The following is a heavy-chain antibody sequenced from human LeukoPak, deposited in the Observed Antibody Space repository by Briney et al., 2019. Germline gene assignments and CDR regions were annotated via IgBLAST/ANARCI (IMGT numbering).Heavy chain of an antibody. J-gene: IGHJ3*01. CDR3: AREFRTTTWSFDAFDL. D-gene: IGHD1/OR15-1a*01. V-gene: IGHV1-2*02. CDR2: INPTSGAT. Sequence: ASLKVSCKASGYTFTDYYMHWVRQAPGQGFDWVGWINPTSGATNYAQKFQGRVTLTRDTSNSTSYMDLSSLRSDDTAVYYCAREFRTTTWSFDAFDLWGQGTVVTVSS. CDR1: GYTFTDYY.